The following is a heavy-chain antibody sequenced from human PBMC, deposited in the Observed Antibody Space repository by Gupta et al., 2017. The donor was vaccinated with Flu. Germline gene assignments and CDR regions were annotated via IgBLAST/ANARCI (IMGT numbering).Heavy chain of an antibody. CDR2: ISWNSDTI. J-gene: IGHJ3*01. Sequence: EVQLVESGGGLVQPGRSLRLSCAASGITFDDYAMHWVRQAPGKGLEWVSGISWNSDTIGYADSEKGRFTLSRDNAKNSLYLQMNSLRPEDTALYYCVKDRGYTWDAIDFWGQGTMVTVSS. D-gene: IGHD6-13*01. V-gene: IGHV3-9*01. CDR3: VKDRGYTWDAIDF. CDR1: GITFDDYA.